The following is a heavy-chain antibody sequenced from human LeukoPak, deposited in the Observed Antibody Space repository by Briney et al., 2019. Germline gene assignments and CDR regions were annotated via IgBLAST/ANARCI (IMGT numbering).Heavy chain of an antibody. J-gene: IGHJ4*02. CDR2: ISGSGSVT. CDR1: GFTFSTYA. CDR3: AKDVGKWESLHFFDY. V-gene: IGHV3-23*01. D-gene: IGHD1-26*01. Sequence: GGSLRLSCAASGFTFSTYAMSWVRQAPGKGLEWVSVISGSGSVTYYADSVKGRFTISRDDSRNTLYLQMNSLRGDDTAVYYCAKDVGKWESLHFFDYWGQGTLVTVSS.